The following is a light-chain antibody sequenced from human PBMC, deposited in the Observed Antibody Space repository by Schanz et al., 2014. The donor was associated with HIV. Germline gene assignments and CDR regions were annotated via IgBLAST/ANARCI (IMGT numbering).Light chain of an antibody. J-gene: IGKJ2*01. V-gene: IGKV1-5*03. CDR2: QAS. Sequence: DIQMTQSPSTLSTSVGDRVTLTCRASQAVSRWLAWYQQKPGRAPNLLIYQASTLESGVPSRFSGSGSGTEFTLTISCLQHEDFSTYFCQQSYSAPFTFGQGTKLDIK. CDR1: QAVSRW. CDR3: QQSYSAPFT.